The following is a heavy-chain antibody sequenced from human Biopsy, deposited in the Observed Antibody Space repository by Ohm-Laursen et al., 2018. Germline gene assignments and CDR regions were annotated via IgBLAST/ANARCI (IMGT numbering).Heavy chain of an antibody. V-gene: IGHV1-2*02. CDR2: INPNSGNA. CDR1: GYTFAGHY. D-gene: IGHD3-9*01. J-gene: IGHJ6*02. Sequence: ASVKASCKASGYTFAGHYPHWVRQAPGHGLEWMGWINPNSGNANYAQSFQGRLTVTRDTSISTAYMELTSLTFDDTAIYFCARVPAYPSIDGYYGLDLWGQGTTVIVSS. CDR3: ARVPAYPSIDGYYGLDL.